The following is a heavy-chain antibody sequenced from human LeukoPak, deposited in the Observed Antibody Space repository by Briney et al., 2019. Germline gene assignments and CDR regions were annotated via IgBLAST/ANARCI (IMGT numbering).Heavy chain of an antibody. Sequence: GGSLRLSCEGSGFSFTNHWMTWVRQGPRKGLEWVAQVNLDGSDKYYVDSVKGRFTISRDNAKNLVYLQMKSLRVEDTAIYFCAKGPFFYYDASGYNYFESWGQGTLVTVSS. D-gene: IGHD3-22*01. CDR2: VNLDGSDK. CDR1: GFSFTNHW. CDR3: AKGPFFYYDASGYNYFES. J-gene: IGHJ4*02. V-gene: IGHV3-7*03.